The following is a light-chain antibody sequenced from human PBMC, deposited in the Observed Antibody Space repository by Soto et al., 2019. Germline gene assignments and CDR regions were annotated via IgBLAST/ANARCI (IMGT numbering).Light chain of an antibody. CDR2: EAS. CDR3: PPYNSHST. V-gene: IGKV1-5*03. J-gene: IGKJ1*01. CDR1: QSISRW. Sequence: DIQMTQSPSTLSASVGDRVTITCRASQSISRWLAWYQQKPGQAPKLLIYEASTLDTGVPSRFSGSRSGTDFHPTISSLQAYDFASYYWPPYNSHSTFGHGTKVEIK.